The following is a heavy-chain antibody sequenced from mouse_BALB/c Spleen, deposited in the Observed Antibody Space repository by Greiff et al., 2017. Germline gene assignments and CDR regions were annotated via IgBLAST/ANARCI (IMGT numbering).Heavy chain of an antibody. CDR2: ISSGSSTI. J-gene: IGHJ1*01. Sequence: EVKVVESGGGLVQPGGSRKLSCAASGFTFSSFGMHWVRQAPEKGLEWVAYISSGSSTIYYADTVKGRFTISRDNPKNTLFLQMTSLRSEDTAMYYCARSGLDYYGSSYWYFDVWGAGTTVTVSS. CDR1: GFTFSSFG. V-gene: IGHV5-17*02. CDR3: ARSGLDYYGSSYWYFDV. D-gene: IGHD1-1*01.